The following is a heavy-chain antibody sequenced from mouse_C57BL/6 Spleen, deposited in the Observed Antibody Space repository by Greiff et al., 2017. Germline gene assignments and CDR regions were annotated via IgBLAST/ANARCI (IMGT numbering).Heavy chain of an antibody. Sequence: QVQLKESGAELVKPGASVKISCKASGYAFSSYWMNWVKQRPGKGLEWIGQIYPGDGDTNYNGKFKGKATLTADKSSSTAYMQLSSLTSEDSAVYFCARDDPFRYFDVWGTGTTVTVSS. V-gene: IGHV1-80*01. D-gene: IGHD2-3*01. J-gene: IGHJ1*03. CDR1: GYAFSSYW. CDR2: IYPGDGDT. CDR3: ARDDPFRYFDV.